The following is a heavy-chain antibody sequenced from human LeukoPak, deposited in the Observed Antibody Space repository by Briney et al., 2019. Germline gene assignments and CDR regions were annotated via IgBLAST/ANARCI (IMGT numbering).Heavy chain of an antibody. D-gene: IGHD3-3*01. CDR2: ISGSGGST. J-gene: IGHJ4*02. CDR3: AKDRDFWSAMSYFDY. V-gene: IGHV3-23*01. CDR1: GFTFSSYA. Sequence: GGSLRLSCAASGFTFSSYAMSWVRQAPGKGLEWVSAISGSGGSTYYADSVEGRFTISRDNSKNTLYLQMNSLRAEDTAVYYCAKDRDFWSAMSYFDYWGQGTLVTVSS.